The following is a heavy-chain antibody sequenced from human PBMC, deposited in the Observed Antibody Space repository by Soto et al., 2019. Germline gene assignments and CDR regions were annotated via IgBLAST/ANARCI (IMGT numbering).Heavy chain of an antibody. J-gene: IGHJ4*02. CDR3: AKDLLHVYNSGCPFES. CDR2: IGSRGDST. Sequence: EVQLLESGGGLVQPGGSLRLSCAASGFTFSSFAMSWVRQAPGKGLEWVSAIGSRGDSTYYADSVKGRFTSSRDNSNNTLYLQTNTLTAEDTAVNYCAKDLLHVYNSGCPFESWGQGTLVTVSS. CDR1: GFTFSSFA. V-gene: IGHV3-23*01. D-gene: IGHD6-19*01.